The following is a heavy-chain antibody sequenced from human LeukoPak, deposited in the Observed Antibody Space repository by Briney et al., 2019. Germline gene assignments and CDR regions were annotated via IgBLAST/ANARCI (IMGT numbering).Heavy chain of an antibody. CDR3: ARVGGHCTSTSCPPPDY. CDR1: GFTCSSYN. J-gene: IGHJ4*02. D-gene: IGHD2-2*01. Sequence: PGGSLMLSCAAAGFTCSSYNMDWVRQAPGKGLEWVSFIDSSSRYIYQADSVKGRFTISRDNAKSSVFLQMNSLRAEDTAVYYCARVGGHCTSTSCPPPDYWGQGTLVTVSS. CDR2: IDSSSRYI. V-gene: IGHV3-21*01.